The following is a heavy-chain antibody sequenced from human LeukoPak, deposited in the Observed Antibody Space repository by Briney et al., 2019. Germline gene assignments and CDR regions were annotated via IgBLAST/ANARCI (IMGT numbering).Heavy chain of an antibody. D-gene: IGHD6-13*01. V-gene: IGHV4-4*07. CDR1: GGSISSYY. CDR2: IYTSGST. Sequence: NSSETLSLPCTVSGGSISSYYWSWIRQPAGKGLEWIGRIYTSGSTNYNPSLKSRVTMSVDTSKNQFSLKLSSVTAADTAVYYCARDHVRQQLPDYWGQGTLVTVSS. J-gene: IGHJ4*02. CDR3: ARDHVRQQLPDY.